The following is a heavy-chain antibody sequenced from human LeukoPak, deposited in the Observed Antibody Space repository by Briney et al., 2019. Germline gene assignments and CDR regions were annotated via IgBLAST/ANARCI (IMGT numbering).Heavy chain of an antibody. CDR2: ISWNSGSI. D-gene: IGHD3-10*01. CDR3: AKDSRTFITMVRGVGWYYFDY. Sequence: GGSLRLSCAASGFTFDDYAMHWVRQAPGKGLEWVSGISWNSGSIGYADSVKGRFTLSRDNAKNSLYLQMNSLRAEDTALYYCAKDSRTFITMVRGVGWYYFDYWGQGTLVTVSS. CDR1: GFTFDDYA. V-gene: IGHV3-9*01. J-gene: IGHJ4*02.